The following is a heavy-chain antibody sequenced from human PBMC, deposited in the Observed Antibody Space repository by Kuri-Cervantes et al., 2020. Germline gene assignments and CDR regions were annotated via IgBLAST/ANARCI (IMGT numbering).Heavy chain of an antibody. CDR1: GGSFSGYY. J-gene: IGHJ6*03. CDR3: ARISGSRYYYYMDV. Sequence: GSLRLSCAVYGGSFSGYYWSWIRQPPGKGLEWIGEINHSGSTNYNPSLKSRVTISVDASKNQFSLKLSSVTAADTAVYYCARISGSRYYYYMDVWGKGTTVTVSS. V-gene: IGHV4-34*01. D-gene: IGHD1-26*01. CDR2: INHSGST.